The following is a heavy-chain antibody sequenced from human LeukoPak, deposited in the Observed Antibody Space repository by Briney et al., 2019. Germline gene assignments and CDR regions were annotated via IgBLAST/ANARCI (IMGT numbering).Heavy chain of an antibody. CDR1: GYTFTSYG. V-gene: IGHV1-18*01. CDR2: ISAYNGNT. Sequence: ASVKVSCKASGYTFTSYGISWVRQAPGQGLEWMGWISAYNGNTNYAQKLQGRVTMTTDTSTSTAYKELRSLRSDDTAVYYCARDPNSSGWHEFDYWGQGTLVSVSS. CDR3: ARDPNSSGWHEFDY. D-gene: IGHD6-19*01. J-gene: IGHJ4*02.